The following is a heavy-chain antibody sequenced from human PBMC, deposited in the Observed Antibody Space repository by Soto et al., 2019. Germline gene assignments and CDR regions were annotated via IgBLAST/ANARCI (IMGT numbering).Heavy chain of an antibody. Sequence: SVKVSCKASGGTFSSYAISWVRQAPGQGLEWMGGIIPIFGTANYAQKFQGRVTITADESTSTAYMELSSLRSEDTAVYYCLPYCSSTSCDLDYWGQGTLVTVSS. CDR1: GGTFSSYA. D-gene: IGHD2-2*01. CDR3: LPYCSSTSCDLDY. J-gene: IGHJ4*02. CDR2: IIPIFGTA. V-gene: IGHV1-69*13.